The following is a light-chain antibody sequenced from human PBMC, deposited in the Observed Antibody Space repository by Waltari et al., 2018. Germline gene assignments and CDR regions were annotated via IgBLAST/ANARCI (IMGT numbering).Light chain of an antibody. CDR2: GKT. CDR1: TSNIGNNY. Sequence: QSVLTQPPSVSAAPGQKVSISCSGSTSNIGNNYVSWYQQFPGEAPKVLIYGKTKPTQGIADRFSGSKSGTSATLDITGLQTGDEAVYYCGAWDNTLSAVFGGGTKVTVL. J-gene: IGLJ2*01. CDR3: GAWDNTLSAV. V-gene: IGLV1-51*02.